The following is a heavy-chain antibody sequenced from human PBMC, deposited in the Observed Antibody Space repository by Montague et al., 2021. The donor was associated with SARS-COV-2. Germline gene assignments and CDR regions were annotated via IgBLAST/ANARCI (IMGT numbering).Heavy chain of an antibody. Sequence: SETLSLTCTVSGASISSSENSWGWIRQTPGKGLEWFGSIFYSGTTYFSPSLRSRIAISVDTSKNQFSLKVTSVTAADTAVYYCARHVTFGGVVVALDYWGQGHRVSVSS. V-gene: IGHV4-39*01. D-gene: IGHD3-16*02. CDR2: IFYSGTT. CDR1: GASISSSENS. J-gene: IGHJ4*02. CDR3: ARHVTFGGVVVALDY.